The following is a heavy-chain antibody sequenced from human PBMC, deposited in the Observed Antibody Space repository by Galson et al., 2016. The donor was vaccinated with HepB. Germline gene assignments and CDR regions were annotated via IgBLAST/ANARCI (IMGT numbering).Heavy chain of an antibody. CDR1: GFIFSSYD. CDR3: ARDRIPDLYYGLSV. CDR2: ISSRSTDR. D-gene: IGHD1-14*01. Sequence: SLRLSCAASGFIFSSYDMNWVRQAPGKGLEWVSSISSRSTDRYTADSVKGRFTISRDNAKKSLYLQTNSLRAEDTAVYYCARDRIPDLYYGLSVWGHGTTVTVSS. J-gene: IGHJ6*02. V-gene: IGHV3-21*04.